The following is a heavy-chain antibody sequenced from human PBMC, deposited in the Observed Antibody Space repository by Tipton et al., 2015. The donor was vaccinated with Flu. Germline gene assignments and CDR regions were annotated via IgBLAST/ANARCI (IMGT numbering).Heavy chain of an antibody. D-gene: IGHD2-15*01. CDR2: ISYSGNT. V-gene: IGHV4-31*01. Sequence: GLVKPSQTLSLTCKVSSVSISSGGYYWSWLRQHPGKDLEWIGFISYSGNTYYNPSLKGLGTISVDTSKNQFSLKLSSVTAADTAVYYCARARGYCSGGHCYSSYFDYWGQGTLVTVSS. CDR1: SVSISSGGYY. CDR3: ARARGYCSGGHCYSSYFDY. J-gene: IGHJ4*02.